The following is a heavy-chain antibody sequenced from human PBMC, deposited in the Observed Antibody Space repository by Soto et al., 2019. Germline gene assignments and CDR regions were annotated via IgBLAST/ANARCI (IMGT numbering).Heavy chain of an antibody. CDR3: ARGSSGVVVGGWFDP. V-gene: IGHV1-69*02. Sequence: QVQLVQSGAEVKKPGSSVKVSCKASGGTFSSYTISWVRQAPGQGLEWMGRIIPILGIANYAQKFQGRVTITADKSTSTAYMELSSLRSEDTAVYYCARGSSGVVVGGWFDPWGQGTLVTVSS. J-gene: IGHJ5*02. CDR1: GGTFSSYT. D-gene: IGHD2-15*01. CDR2: IIPILGIA.